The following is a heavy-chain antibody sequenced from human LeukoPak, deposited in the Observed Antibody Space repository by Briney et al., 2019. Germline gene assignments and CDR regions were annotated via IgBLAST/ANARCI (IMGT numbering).Heavy chain of an antibody. J-gene: IGHJ6*03. V-gene: IGHV1-8*01. Sequence: ASVKVSCKASGYTFTSYDINWVRQATGQGLEWMGWMNPNSGNTGYAQKFQGRVTMTRNTSISTAYMELSIMRSEDTAVYYCASGYSGYDYYYYYMDVWGKGTTVTVSS. CDR2: MNPNSGNT. CDR1: GYTFTSYD. D-gene: IGHD5-12*01. CDR3: ASGYSGYDYYYYYMDV.